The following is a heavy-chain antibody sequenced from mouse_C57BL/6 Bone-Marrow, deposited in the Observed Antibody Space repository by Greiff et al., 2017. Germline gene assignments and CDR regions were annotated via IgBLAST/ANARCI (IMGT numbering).Heavy chain of an antibody. CDR1: DSEVFPIAY. D-gene: IGHD2-2*01. CDR3: AREWLRRHYYAMDY. J-gene: IGHJ4*01. Sequence: VQLQQSGSELRSPGSSVKLSCKDSDSEVFPIAYMCWVRQKPGHGCEWIGGILPSIGRTIYGEKFEDKATLEADTLSNTAYLGLNSLTSDDSAIYYCAREWLRRHYYAMDYWGQGTSVTVSS. V-gene: IGHV15-2*01. CDR2: ILPSIGRT.